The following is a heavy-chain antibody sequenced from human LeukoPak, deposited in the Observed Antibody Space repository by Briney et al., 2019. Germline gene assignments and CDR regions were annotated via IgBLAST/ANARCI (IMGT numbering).Heavy chain of an antibody. V-gene: IGHV1-69*04. D-gene: IGHD2-2*01. CDR1: GGTFSSYA. J-gene: IGHJ4*02. CDR3: ARVGVAMTFDY. CDR2: IIPIFGIA. Sequence: SVKVSCKASGGTFSSYAISWVRQAPGQGLEWMGRIIPIFGIANYAQKFQGRVTITADKSTSTAYMELSSLRSEDTAVYYCARVGVAMTFDYWGQGTLVTVSP.